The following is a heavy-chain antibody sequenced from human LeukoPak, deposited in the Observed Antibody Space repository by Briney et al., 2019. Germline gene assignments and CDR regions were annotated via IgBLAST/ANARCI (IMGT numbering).Heavy chain of an antibody. J-gene: IGHJ4*02. V-gene: IGHV1-24*01. Sequence: ASVKVSCKVSGYTLTELSMHWVRQAPGKGLEWMGGFDPEDGETIYAQKFQGRVTMTEDTSTDTAYMELCSLRSDDTAVYYCATPRDDFWNGFYADWGQGTLVTVSS. D-gene: IGHD3-3*01. CDR3: ATPRDDFWNGFYAD. CDR1: GYTLTELS. CDR2: FDPEDGET.